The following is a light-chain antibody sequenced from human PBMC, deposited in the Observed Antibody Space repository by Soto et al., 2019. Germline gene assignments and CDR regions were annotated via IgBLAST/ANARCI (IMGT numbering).Light chain of an antibody. CDR1: LSISSH. Sequence: DIQMTHSPSFLSAAVGDSVSITCRSSLSISSHLNWYQQEPGKAPKLLIYAASSLQIGVPSRFSGSGAGTEFTLTIRSLQPEDFATYYCQYRYSSHDWAFGQGNKVEI. CDR3: QYRYSSHDWA. V-gene: IGKV1-39*01. CDR2: AAS. J-gene: IGKJ1*01.